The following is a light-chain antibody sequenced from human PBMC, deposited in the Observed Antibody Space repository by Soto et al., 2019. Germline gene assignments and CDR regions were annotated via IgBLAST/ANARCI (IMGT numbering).Light chain of an antibody. CDR3: SSYASSSPFV. CDR2: DVS. J-gene: IGLJ1*01. V-gene: IGLV2-14*01. Sequence: HSALTKPASVTGLPGQSITISCTRTGSDVGGYKYVSWYQQLPGKAPKLMIYDVSYRPSGVSDRFSGSKSGNTASLIISGLQAEDEADYYCSSYASSSPFVFGTGTKVTVL. CDR1: GSDVGGYKY.